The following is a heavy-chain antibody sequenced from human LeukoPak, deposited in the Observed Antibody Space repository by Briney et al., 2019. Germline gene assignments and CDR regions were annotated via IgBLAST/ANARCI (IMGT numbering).Heavy chain of an antibody. D-gene: IGHD5-12*01. CDR1: GFTFSNFW. CDR3: ARDAGNSGYDLLDF. J-gene: IGHJ4*02. Sequence: PGGPLRLSCAASGFTFSNFWMTWVRQAPGKGLEWVANMRQDGSEKFYVDSVKGRFTISRDNAKSSLYLQMNSLRVEDTAVYYCARDAGNSGYDLLDFWGQGTLVTVSS. V-gene: IGHV3-7*04. CDR2: MRQDGSEK.